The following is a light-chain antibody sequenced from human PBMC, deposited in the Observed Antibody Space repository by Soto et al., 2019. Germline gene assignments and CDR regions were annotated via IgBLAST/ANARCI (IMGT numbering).Light chain of an antibody. Sequence: EIVLTQSPGTLSLSPGERATLSCRASQTVSSTYLAWYQQKPGQAPRLLIYGASSRATGIPDRFSGSGSGTDFTLTISRLEPEDFAVYYCQDYGSSPQTFGQRTKVDIK. CDR2: GAS. V-gene: IGKV3-20*01. CDR3: QDYGSSPQT. CDR1: QTVSSTY. J-gene: IGKJ1*01.